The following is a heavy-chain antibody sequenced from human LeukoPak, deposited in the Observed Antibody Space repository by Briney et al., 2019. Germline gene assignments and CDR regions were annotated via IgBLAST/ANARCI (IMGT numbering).Heavy chain of an antibody. Sequence: SVTLSLTCAVYGGSFSGYYWSWIRQPPGKGLEWIGEINHSGSTNYNPSLKSRVTISVDTSKNQFSLKLSSVTAADTAVYYCARGGPGGTKFDYWGQGTLVTVSS. D-gene: IGHD3-16*01. CDR3: ARGGPGGTKFDY. CDR1: GGSFSGYY. J-gene: IGHJ4*02. CDR2: INHSGST. V-gene: IGHV4-34*01.